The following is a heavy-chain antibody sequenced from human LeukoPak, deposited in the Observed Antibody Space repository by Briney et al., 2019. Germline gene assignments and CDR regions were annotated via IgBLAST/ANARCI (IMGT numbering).Heavy chain of an antibody. CDR1: GFTFTSHW. J-gene: IGHJ1*01. CDR2: VKNDGSST. CDR3: ANGAIIVVVPAAIPDFQH. Sequence: GGSLRLSCAASGFTFTSHWMHWVRQAPGKGLVWVSYVKNDGSSTGYADSVKGRFTISRDNAKNTLYLQMNSLRAEDTAVYYCANGAIIVVVPAAIPDFQHWGQGTLVTVSS. V-gene: IGHV3-74*01. D-gene: IGHD2-2*02.